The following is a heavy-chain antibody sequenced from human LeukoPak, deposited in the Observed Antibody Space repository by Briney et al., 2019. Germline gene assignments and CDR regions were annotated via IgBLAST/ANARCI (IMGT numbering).Heavy chain of an antibody. V-gene: IGHV3-7*01. CDR1: GFSFSSYW. D-gene: IGHD4-23*01. CDR2: IKQEGSEK. CDR3: ASEYGGSMDV. Sequence: QAGGSLTLSCAASGFSFSSYWMSWVRQAPGKGLEWVADIKQEGSEKFYVDSVKGRFTISRDNAKNALYLQMNSLRVEDTAVYYCASEYGGSMDVWGKGTTVTVSS. J-gene: IGHJ6*03.